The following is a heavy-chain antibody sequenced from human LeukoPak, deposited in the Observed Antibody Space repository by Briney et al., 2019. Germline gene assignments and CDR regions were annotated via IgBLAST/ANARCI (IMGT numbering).Heavy chain of an antibody. CDR2: INPNSGGT. J-gene: IGHJ4*02. CDR3: ARDERYDSSGYPFDS. Sequence: ASVKVSCKASGYTFTGYFIHWVRQAPGQGLEWMGWINPNSGGTNYAQKFQGRVTMTRDTSIITAYMELSRLSSDDTAVYYCARDERYDSSGYPFDSWGQGTLVTVSS. D-gene: IGHD3-22*01. V-gene: IGHV1-2*02. CDR1: GYTFTGYF.